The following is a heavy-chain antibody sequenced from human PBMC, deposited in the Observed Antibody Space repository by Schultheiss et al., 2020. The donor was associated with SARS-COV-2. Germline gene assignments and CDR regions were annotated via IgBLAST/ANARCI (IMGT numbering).Heavy chain of an antibody. CDR3: AREPSWRYYYYGMDV. V-gene: IGHV4-34*01. CDR1: GGSFSGYY. CDR2: INHSGST. Sequence: SETLSLTCALYGGSFSGYYWTWIRQSPGKGLEWIGEINHSGSTNYNPSLKSRVTISVDTSKNQFSLQLNSVTPEDTAVYYCAREPSWRYYYYGMDVWGQGTTVTVSS. J-gene: IGHJ6*02.